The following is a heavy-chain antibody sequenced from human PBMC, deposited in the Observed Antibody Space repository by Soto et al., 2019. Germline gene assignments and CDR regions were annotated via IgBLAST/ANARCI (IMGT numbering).Heavy chain of an antibody. CDR1: GFTFRSYA. CDR2: ISGSGATT. Sequence: GGSLRLSCAAAGFTFRSYAMSWVRQAPGKGLEWVSAISGSGATTFYADSVKGRFTISRDNSKNTLYLQMNTLRAEDTAVYYCAKPIYYFGSGSYFRVFDYWGQGALVTVSS. J-gene: IGHJ4*02. D-gene: IGHD3-10*01. V-gene: IGHV3-23*01. CDR3: AKPIYYFGSGSYFRVFDY.